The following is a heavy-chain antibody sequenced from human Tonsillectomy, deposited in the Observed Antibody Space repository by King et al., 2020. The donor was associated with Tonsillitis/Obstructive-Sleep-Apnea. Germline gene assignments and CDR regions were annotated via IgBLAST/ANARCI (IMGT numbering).Heavy chain of an antibody. V-gene: IGHV4-34*01. D-gene: IGHD5-12*01. CDR1: GGSFSGYY. CDR3: AREMSGYGLDAFDI. Sequence: VQLQQWGAGLLKPSETLSLTCAVYGGSFSGYYWSWIRQPPGKGLEWIGEINHSGSSNYNPSLTSRVTISVDTSNNQFSLKLSSVTAADTAVYYCAREMSGYGLDAFDIWGHGTMVTVSS. CDR2: INHSGSS. J-gene: IGHJ3*02.